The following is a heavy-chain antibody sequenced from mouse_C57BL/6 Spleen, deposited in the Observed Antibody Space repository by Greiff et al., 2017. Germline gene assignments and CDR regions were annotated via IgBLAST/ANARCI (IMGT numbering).Heavy chain of an antibody. CDR3: TNYYGSSRYFDV. CDR2: IDPETGGT. Sequence: VQLQQSGAELVRPGASVTLSCKASGYTFTDYEMHWVKQTPVHGLEWIGAIDPETGGTAYNQKFKGKAILTADKSSSTAYMELRSLTSEDSAVYYCTNYYGSSRYFDVWGTGTTVTVSS. V-gene: IGHV1-15*01. J-gene: IGHJ1*03. CDR1: GYTFTDYE. D-gene: IGHD1-1*01.